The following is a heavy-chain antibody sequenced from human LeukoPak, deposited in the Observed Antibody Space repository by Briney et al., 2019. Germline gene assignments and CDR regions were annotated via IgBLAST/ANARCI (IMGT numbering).Heavy chain of an antibody. D-gene: IGHD2-2*01. J-gene: IGHJ4*02. CDR1: GFTFSSFT. V-gene: IGHV3-23*01. CDR3: AKDGALSTSWYFYCDY. Sequence: GGSLRLSCAASGFTFSSFTMSWVRQAPGKGLEWVSTITDSGDTTYSADSVKGRFTISRDNSKNTLYLQMNSLRAEDTAVYYCAKDGALSTSWYFYCDYWGQGTLVTVSS. CDR2: ITDSGDTT.